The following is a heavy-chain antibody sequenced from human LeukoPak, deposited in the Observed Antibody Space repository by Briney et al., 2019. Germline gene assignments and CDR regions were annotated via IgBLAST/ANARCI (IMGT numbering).Heavy chain of an antibody. V-gene: IGHV3-66*01. Sequence: GGSLRLSCAASGFTVSSNYMNWVRQAPGKGLEWVSVIYSGGSTYSADSVKGRFTISRDHSKNTLYLQMNSLRAADTAVYYCARAAYYDSHFDYWGQGTLVTVSS. CDR3: ARAAYYDSHFDY. D-gene: IGHD3-22*01. CDR1: GFTVSSNY. J-gene: IGHJ4*02. CDR2: IYSGGST.